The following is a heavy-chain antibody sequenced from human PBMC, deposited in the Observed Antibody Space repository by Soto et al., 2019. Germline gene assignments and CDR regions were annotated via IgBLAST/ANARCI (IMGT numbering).Heavy chain of an antibody. Sequence: QVQLVESGGGVVQPGRSLRLSCAASGFTFSDYGMHWVRQAPGRGLEWVAVIWYDGSYKYYADSVKGRFTTSRDNSKNTLYLQVNSLRAEDTAVYYCARDRCSSMRCSIPHMSGLAVWGQGTTVTVSS. CDR1: GFTFSDYG. CDR2: IWYDGSYK. D-gene: IGHD2-2*01. V-gene: IGHV3-33*01. CDR3: ARDRCSSMRCSIPHMSGLAV. J-gene: IGHJ6*02.